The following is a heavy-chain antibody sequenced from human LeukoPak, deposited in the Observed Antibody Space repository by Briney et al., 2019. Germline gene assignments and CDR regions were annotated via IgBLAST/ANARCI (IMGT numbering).Heavy chain of an antibody. Sequence: EGSLRLSCAASGFTFSSYGMHWVRQAPGKGLEWVAVISYDGSNKYYADSVKGRFTISRDNSKNTLYLQMNSLRAEDTAVYYCAKSPDDIVVVPAAFDYWGQGTLVTVSS. CDR1: GFTFSSYG. CDR2: ISYDGSNK. D-gene: IGHD2-2*01. J-gene: IGHJ4*02. CDR3: AKSPDDIVVVPAAFDY. V-gene: IGHV3-30*18.